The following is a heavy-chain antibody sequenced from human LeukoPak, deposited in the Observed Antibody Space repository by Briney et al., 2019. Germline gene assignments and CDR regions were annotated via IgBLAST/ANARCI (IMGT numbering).Heavy chain of an antibody. CDR1: GGSINTPNYY. J-gene: IGHJ4*02. CDR3: ARIGYDSSGYYYWSPFFDY. D-gene: IGHD3-22*01. V-gene: IGHV4-61*01. Sequence: SETLSLTCTVSGGSINTPNYYWSWIRQPPGKGLEWIGYIYYSGSTNYNPSLKSRVTISVDTSKNQFSLKLSSVTAADTAVYYCARIGYDSSGYYYWSPFFDYWGQGTLVTVSS. CDR2: IYYSGST.